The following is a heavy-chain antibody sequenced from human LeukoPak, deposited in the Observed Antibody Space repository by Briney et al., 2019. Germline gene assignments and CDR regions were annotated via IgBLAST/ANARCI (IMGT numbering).Heavy chain of an antibody. Sequence: ASVKVSCKASGGTFSIYAISWVRQGPGQGLGWMGWISAYNGNTNYAQKLQGRVTMTTDTSTSSAYMELRSLRSDDTAVYYCARWGLTTRTPFDYWGQGTLVTVSS. D-gene: IGHD4-11*01. CDR3: ARWGLTTRTPFDY. CDR2: ISAYNGNT. CDR1: GGTFSIYA. J-gene: IGHJ4*02. V-gene: IGHV1-18*01.